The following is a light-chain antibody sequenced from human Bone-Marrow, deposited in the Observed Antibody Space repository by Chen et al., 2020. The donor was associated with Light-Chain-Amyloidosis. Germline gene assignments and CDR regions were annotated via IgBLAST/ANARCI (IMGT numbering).Light chain of an antibody. V-gene: IGKV2-28*01. CDR1: QSLLHSNGYNY. CDR2: LGS. Sequence: DIVMTQSPLSLPVSPGEPASISCRSSQSLLHSNGYNYLDWYLQKPGQSPQLLIYLGSNRASGVPNRFSGSGSGTDFTLTISRVEAEDVGVYYCMQALQTPCAFGQGTKVEIQ. CDR3: MQALQTPCA. J-gene: IGKJ1*01.